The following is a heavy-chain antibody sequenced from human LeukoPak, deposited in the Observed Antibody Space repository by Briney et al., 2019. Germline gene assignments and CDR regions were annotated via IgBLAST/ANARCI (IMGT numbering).Heavy chain of an antibody. CDR3: ATNVPGTTYFDP. V-gene: IGHV4-34*01. CDR2: INHSGST. Sequence: SETLSLTCAVYGGSFSTYYWTWIRQSPGKGLEWIGEINHSGSTNYNPSLKSRVTISVDTSKNQFSLNLTSVTAADTAIYYCATNVPGTTYFDPWGQGTLVTVSS. D-gene: IGHD1-14*01. J-gene: IGHJ4*02. CDR1: GGSFSTYY.